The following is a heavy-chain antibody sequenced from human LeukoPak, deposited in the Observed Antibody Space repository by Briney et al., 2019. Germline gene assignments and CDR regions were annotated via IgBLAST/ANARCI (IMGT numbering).Heavy chain of an antibody. CDR1: GFTFSSYW. V-gene: IGHV3-74*01. CDR2: ISTDGTTT. CDR3: LRGKSGNHGLFDY. Sequence: GGSLRLSCAASGFTFSSYWMHWVRQVPGKGLVWVSRISTDGTTTNYADSVKGRFTISRDNARNTVYLQMNSLTDEDTSMYYCLRGKSGNHGLFDYWGQGTLVTVSS. J-gene: IGHJ4*02. D-gene: IGHD1-14*01.